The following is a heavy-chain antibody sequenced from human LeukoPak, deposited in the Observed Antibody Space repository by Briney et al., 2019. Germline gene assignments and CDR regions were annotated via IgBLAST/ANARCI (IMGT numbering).Heavy chain of an antibody. CDR1: GFTFSSYA. Sequence: GASLRLSCAASGFTFSSYAMSWARQAPGEGLEWVSDISGSGGNTYYADSVKGRFTISRDNSKNTLSLQMNSLRAEDTAVYYCAKGYDFLDYWGQGTLVTVSS. CDR2: ISGSGGNT. CDR3: AKGYDFLDY. V-gene: IGHV3-23*01. J-gene: IGHJ4*02. D-gene: IGHD3-3*01.